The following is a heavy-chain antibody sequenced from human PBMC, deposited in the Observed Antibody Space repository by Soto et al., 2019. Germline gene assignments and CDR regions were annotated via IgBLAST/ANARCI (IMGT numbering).Heavy chain of an antibody. V-gene: IGHV1-18*01. CDR1: GYTFTSYG. D-gene: IGHD3-22*01. CDR2: ISAYNGNT. CDR3: ARLADSSGYYSYYYYYYGMDV. Sequence: ASVKVSCKASGYTFTSYGISWVRQAPGQGLEWMGWISAYNGNTNYAQKLQGRVTMTTDTSTSTAYMELRSLRFDDTAVYYCARLADSSGYYSYYYYYYGMDVWGQGTTVTVSS. J-gene: IGHJ6*02.